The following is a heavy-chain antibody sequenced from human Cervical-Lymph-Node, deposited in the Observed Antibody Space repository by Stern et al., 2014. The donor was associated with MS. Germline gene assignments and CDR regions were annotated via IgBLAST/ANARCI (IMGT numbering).Heavy chain of an antibody. J-gene: IGHJ4*02. Sequence: QVQLGQSGAEVKKPGSSVKVSCKASGGTFLNYAITWLRQAPGQGLECMGAIDPIFGTTNHAQKFRGRVTITADRSTSTAYMEMSSLRSEDTAVYYCAGPRYNFWGQGTLVVVSS. V-gene: IGHV1-69*06. D-gene: IGHD3-9*01. CDR2: IDPIFGTT. CDR1: GGTFLNYA. CDR3: AGPRYNF.